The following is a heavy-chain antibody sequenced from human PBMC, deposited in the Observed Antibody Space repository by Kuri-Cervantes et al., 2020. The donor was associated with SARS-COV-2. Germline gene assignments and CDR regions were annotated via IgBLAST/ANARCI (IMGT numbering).Heavy chain of an antibody. CDR3: ARHTNGDN. CDR1: GFTFSSYS. V-gene: IGHV3-74*01. J-gene: IGHJ4*02. Sequence: GESLKISCAASGFTFSSYSMHWVRQAPGKGLVWVSRINSDGSTTNYADSVKGRFTISRDNAKNMLYQQMISLRAEDTAVYYCARHTNGDNWGQGTLVTVSS. CDR2: INSDGSTT. D-gene: IGHD2-8*01.